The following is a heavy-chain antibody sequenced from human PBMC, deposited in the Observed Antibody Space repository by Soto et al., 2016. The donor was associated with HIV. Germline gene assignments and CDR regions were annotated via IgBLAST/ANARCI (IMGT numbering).Heavy chain of an antibody. V-gene: IGHV1-2*02. CDR3: STPAGLTPHWFDY. CDR2: IKPNTGDT. Sequence: QVQLVQSGAEVKKPGASVKVSCKASGYTFIDHYIHWVRQAPGQGLEWMGWIKPNTGDTYYSERFQGRVTMTRDTSITTAYMELSSLTFDDTAMYYCSTPAGLTPHWFDYWGQGTLITVSS. CDR1: GYTFIDHY. J-gene: IGHJ4*02.